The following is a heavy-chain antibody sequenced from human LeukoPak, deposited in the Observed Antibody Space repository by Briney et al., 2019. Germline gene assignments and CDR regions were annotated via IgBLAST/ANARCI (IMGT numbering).Heavy chain of an antibody. D-gene: IGHD3-22*01. J-gene: IGHJ3*02. CDR2: ISSSGSTI. CDR1: GFTFSDYY. CDR3: ARVSNTYYYDSSGFDNAFDI. Sequence: GGSLRLSCAASGFTFSDYYMSWIRQAPGKGLEWVSYISSSGSTIYYADSVKGRFTISRDNAKNSLYLQMNSLRAEDTAVYYCARVSNTYYYDSSGFDNAFDIWGQGTMVTVSS. V-gene: IGHV3-11*04.